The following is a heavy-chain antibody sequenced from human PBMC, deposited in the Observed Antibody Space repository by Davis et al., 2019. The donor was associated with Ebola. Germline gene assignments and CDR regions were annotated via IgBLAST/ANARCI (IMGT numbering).Heavy chain of an antibody. Sequence: GESLKISCTASGFTFDDHAMHWVRQAPGKGLEWVANIKEDGSEKYYVDAVKGRFTISRDNAKNSLYLQMNSLTADDTAVYYCARDVGVEFDYWGQGTLVTVSS. D-gene: IGHD3-10*01. V-gene: IGHV3-7*03. CDR2: IKEDGSEK. CDR1: GFTFDDHA. CDR3: ARDVGVEFDY. J-gene: IGHJ4*02.